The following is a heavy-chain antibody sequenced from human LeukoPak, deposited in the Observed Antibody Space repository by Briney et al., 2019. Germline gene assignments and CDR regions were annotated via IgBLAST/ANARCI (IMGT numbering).Heavy chain of an antibody. D-gene: IGHD4-17*01. Sequence: GGSLRLSCAASGFTFSSYAMSWIRQAPGKGLEWVSYISSSGSTIYYADSVKGRFTISRDNAKNSPYLQMNSLRAEDTALYYCAKINDYGDYAFDYWDQGTLVTVSS. CDR3: AKINDYGDYAFDY. J-gene: IGHJ4*02. V-gene: IGHV3-11*01. CDR1: GFTFSSYA. CDR2: ISSSGSTI.